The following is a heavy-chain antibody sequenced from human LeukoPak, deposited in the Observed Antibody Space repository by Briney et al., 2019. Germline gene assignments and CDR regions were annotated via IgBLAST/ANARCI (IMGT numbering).Heavy chain of an antibody. CDR1: GFTFSSYA. J-gene: IGHJ4*02. Sequence: GGSLSLSCAASGFTFSSYAMSWVRQAPGKGLEWVSAISGSGGSTYYADSVKGRFTISRDNSKNTLYLQMNSLRAEDTAVYYCANGGAKWELLPFDYWGQGTLVTVSS. CDR2: ISGSGGST. V-gene: IGHV3-23*01. D-gene: IGHD1-26*01. CDR3: ANGGAKWELLPFDY.